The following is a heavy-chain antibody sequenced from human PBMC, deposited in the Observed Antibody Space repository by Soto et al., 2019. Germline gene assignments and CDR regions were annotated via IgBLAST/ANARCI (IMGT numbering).Heavy chain of an antibody. D-gene: IGHD3-3*01. CDR3: AGYDFWSRDLGN. Sequence: QTPGKGLEWIGSIYYSGSTYYNPSLKSRVTISVDTSKNQFSLKLSSVTAADTAVYYCAGYDFWSRDLGNWGQAPLLTLHS. J-gene: IGHJ4*02. V-gene: IGHV4-39*01. CDR2: IYYSGST.